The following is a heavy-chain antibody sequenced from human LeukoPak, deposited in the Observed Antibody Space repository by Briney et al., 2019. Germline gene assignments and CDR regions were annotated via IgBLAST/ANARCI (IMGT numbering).Heavy chain of an antibody. D-gene: IGHD6-6*01. CDR1: GFTASSNY. CDR3: ARASIAAGDAFDI. J-gene: IGHJ3*02. V-gene: IGHV3-53*01. Sequence: GGSLRLSCAASGFTASSNYMSWVRQAPGKGLEWVSVIYSGGSTYYADSVKGRFTISRDNSKNTLYLQMNSLRAEDTAVFYCARASIAAGDAFDIWGQGTMVTVSS. CDR2: IYSGGST.